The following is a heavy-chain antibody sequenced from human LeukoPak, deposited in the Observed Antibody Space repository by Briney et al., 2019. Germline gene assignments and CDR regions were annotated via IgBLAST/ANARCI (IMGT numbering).Heavy chain of an antibody. CDR2: INPSGGST. D-gene: IGHD3-3*01. CDR3: ARYHITIFGVVIGFDP. CDR1: GYTFTSYY. V-gene: IGHV1-46*01. J-gene: IGHJ5*02. Sequence: ASVKVSCKASGYTFTSYYMHWVRQAPGQGLEWMGIINPSGGSTSYAQKFQGRVTMARDMSTSTVYMELSSLRSEDTAVYYRARYHITIFGVVIGFDPWGQGTLVTVSS.